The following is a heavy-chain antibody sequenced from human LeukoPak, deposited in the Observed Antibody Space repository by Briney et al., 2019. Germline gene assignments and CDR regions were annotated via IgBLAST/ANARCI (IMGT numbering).Heavy chain of an antibody. D-gene: IGHD2-2*01. J-gene: IGHJ4*02. CDR1: GFTFSRYW. CDR2: IYSDGSDT. Sequence: GGSLRLSCAASGFTFSRYWMHWVRQGPGKGLVWVSRIYSDGSDTSYADSVKGRFTISRDNAKNTLYLQMNSLRAEDTAVYYCARDRGVCSSTSCSAVSFDYWGQGTLVTVSS. V-gene: IGHV3-74*01. CDR3: ARDRGVCSSTSCSAVSFDY.